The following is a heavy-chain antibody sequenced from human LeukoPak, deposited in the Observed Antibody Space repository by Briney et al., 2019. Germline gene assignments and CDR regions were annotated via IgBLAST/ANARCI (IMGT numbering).Heavy chain of an antibody. CDR3: AKDTTPPKAGFDP. D-gene: IGHD1-14*01. CDR2: ILYDGSNK. Sequence: GGSLRLSCVASGFTFSRNGMHWVRQAPGKGLEWVAFILYDGSNKYYADSVKGRFTISRDNSKNTLYLQMNSLRAEDTAVYYCAKDTTPPKAGFDPWGQGTLVTVSS. J-gene: IGHJ5*02. CDR1: GFTFSRNG. V-gene: IGHV3-30*02.